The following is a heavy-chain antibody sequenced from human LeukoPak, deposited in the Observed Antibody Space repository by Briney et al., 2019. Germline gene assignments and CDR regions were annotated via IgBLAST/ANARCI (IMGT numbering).Heavy chain of an antibody. CDR2: ISSSSSTI. D-gene: IGHD3-3*01. CDR3: ARAHGKSGYAYYFDY. V-gene: IGHV3-48*01. CDR1: GFTFSSYS. J-gene: IGHJ4*02. Sequence: PGGSLRLSCAASGFTFSSYSMNWVRQAPGKGLEWVSYISSSSSTIYYADSVKGRFTISRDNSKNTLYLQMGSLRAEDMAVYYCARAHGKSGYAYYFDYWGQGTLVTVSS.